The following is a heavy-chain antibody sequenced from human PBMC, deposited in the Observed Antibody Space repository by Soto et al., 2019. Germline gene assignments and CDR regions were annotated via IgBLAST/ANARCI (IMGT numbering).Heavy chain of an antibody. J-gene: IGHJ4*02. Sequence: GGSLRLSCAASGFTFSSYGMHWVRQAPGKGLEWVAVIWYDGSNKYYADSVKGRFTISRDNSKNTLYLQMNSLRAEDTAVYYCARDLSGVPAAIFDYWGQGTLVTVSS. CDR1: GFTFSSYG. V-gene: IGHV3-33*01. CDR2: IWYDGSNK. CDR3: ARDLSGVPAAIFDY. D-gene: IGHD2-2*01.